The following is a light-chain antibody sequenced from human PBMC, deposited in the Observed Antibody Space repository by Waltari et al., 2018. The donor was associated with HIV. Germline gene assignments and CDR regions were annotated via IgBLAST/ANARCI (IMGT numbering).Light chain of an antibody. J-gene: IGLJ1*01. V-gene: IGLV1-47*01. CDR1: SFSIGRNI. Sequence: QSLLTQPPSASGLPGQSVIVYSSGSSFSIGRNIVSCYHLLPGTAPKVLIFRDNQRPSGVPDRFSGSKSGASASLAISGLRSEDEADYYCAAWDDSLRGSYVFGPGTKVTVL. CDR2: RDN. CDR3: AAWDDSLRGSYV.